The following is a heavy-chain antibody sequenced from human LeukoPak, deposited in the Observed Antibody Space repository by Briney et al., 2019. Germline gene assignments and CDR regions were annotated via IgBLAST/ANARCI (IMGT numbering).Heavy chain of an antibody. V-gene: IGHV3-30*04. J-gene: IGHJ5*02. CDR3: VTDITMVRGGS. CDR2: MSYDGRKK. CDR1: GFSFSSNS. D-gene: IGHD3-10*01. Sequence: GGSLRLSRAASGFSFSSNSMHWVRQAPGKGLEWVADMSYDGRKKNHADSVKGRFTISRDNSKNTLYLQMNSLRPEDTAIYYCVTDITMVRGGSWGQGTLVTVSS.